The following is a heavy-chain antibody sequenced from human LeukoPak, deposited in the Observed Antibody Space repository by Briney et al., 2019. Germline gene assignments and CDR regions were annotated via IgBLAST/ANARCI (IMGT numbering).Heavy chain of an antibody. CDR2: IYTSGST. Sequence: SQTLSLTCTVSGGSISSGSCYWSWIRQPAGKGLEWIGRIYTSGSTNYNPSLKSRVTISVDTSKNQLSLKLSSVTAADTAVYYCAKGYFDYWGQGTLVTVSS. J-gene: IGHJ4*02. CDR1: GGSISSGSCY. CDR3: AKGYFDY. V-gene: IGHV4-61*02.